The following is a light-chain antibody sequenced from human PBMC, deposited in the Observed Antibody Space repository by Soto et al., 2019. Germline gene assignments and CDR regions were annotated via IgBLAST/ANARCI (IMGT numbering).Light chain of an antibody. CDR3: CSHAGSYVV. Sequence: QSVLTQPRSVSGSPGQSVTISCTGTSSDVGSSNYVSWYQQHPGKAPKLIISDVSKRPSGVPDRFSGSKSDNTASLTISGLQDEDEADYSCCSHAGSYVVFGGGTKLTVL. J-gene: IGLJ2*01. V-gene: IGLV2-11*01. CDR1: SSDVGSSNY. CDR2: DVS.